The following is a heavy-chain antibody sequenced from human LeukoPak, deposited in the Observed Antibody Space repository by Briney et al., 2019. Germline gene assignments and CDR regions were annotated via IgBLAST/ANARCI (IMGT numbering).Heavy chain of an antibody. V-gene: IGHV3-30*03. Sequence: GGSLRLSCAVSGFTFSNFAMHWVRQPPGKGLEWVAVTSYDEGNEYYAEAVEGRFTITRDNSKNTLYLQMNSLRGEDTAVYYCARDLDDSSGSYLDYWGQGTLVTVSS. J-gene: IGHJ4*02. CDR3: ARDLDDSSGSYLDY. CDR1: GFTFSNFA. D-gene: IGHD3-22*01. CDR2: TSYDEGNE.